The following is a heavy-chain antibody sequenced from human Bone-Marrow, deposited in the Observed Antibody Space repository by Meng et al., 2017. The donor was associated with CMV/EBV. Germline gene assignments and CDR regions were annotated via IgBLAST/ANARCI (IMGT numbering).Heavy chain of an antibody. Sequence: GGSLRLSCAASGFTFSSYWMSWVRQAPGKGLEWVANIKQDGSEKYYVDSVKGRFTISRDNAKNSLYLQMNSLRAEDTALYYCARGAYCGGDCYPFAEYFQHWGQGTLVTVSS. J-gene: IGHJ1*01. CDR3: ARGAYCGGDCYPFAEYFQH. D-gene: IGHD2-21*01. CDR1: GFTFSSYW. V-gene: IGHV3-7*03. CDR2: IKQDGSEK.